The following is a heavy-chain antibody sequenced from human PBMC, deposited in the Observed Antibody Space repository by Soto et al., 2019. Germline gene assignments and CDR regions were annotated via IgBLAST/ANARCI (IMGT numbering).Heavy chain of an antibody. Sequence: SVKVSCKPSGGTFSSYSFSWVRQAPGQGLEWMGGIIPIFGTANYAQKFQGRVTITADESTNTAYMELSSLRSEDTAVYYCACEVGDTHNGWFDPWGQGTLVTVSS. D-gene: IGHD5-18*01. CDR1: GGTFSSYS. V-gene: IGHV1-69*13. CDR3: ACEVGDTHNGWFDP. CDR2: IIPIFGTA. J-gene: IGHJ5*02.